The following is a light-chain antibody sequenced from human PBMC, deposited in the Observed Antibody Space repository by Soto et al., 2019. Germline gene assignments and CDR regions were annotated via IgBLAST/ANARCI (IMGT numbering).Light chain of an antibody. V-gene: IGKV1-5*01. CDR1: QSISTR. CDR3: QQYNSYST. CDR2: DAS. Sequence: DIQMTQSTSTLSASVGYRVTITCRASQSISTRLAWYQQKPGKAPKLLIYDASSLESGVPSRFSGSASGTEFTLTISSLQPDDFATYYCQQYNSYSTFGQGTKVDNK. J-gene: IGKJ1*01.